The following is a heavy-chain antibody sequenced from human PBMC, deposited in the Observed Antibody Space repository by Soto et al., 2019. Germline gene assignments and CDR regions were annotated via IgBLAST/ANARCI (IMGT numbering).Heavy chain of an antibody. CDR2: TSNNGDRT. V-gene: IGHV3-23*01. CDR3: ARPPLYSNGGYFDS. CDR1: GFTFTDHA. Sequence: VGSLRLSCAVSGFTFTDHAMTWVRQAPGKGLEWVSTTSNNGDRTFYADSVKGRFTVSTDRTNNTLYLQMNSLRADDTAVYFCARPPLYSNGGYFDSWGQGTLVTVSS. J-gene: IGHJ4*02. D-gene: IGHD6-19*01.